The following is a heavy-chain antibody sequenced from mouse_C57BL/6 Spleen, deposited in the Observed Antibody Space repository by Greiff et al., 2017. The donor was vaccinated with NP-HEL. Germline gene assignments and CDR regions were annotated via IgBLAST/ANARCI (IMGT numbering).Heavy chain of an antibody. V-gene: IGHV14-2*01. CDR2: IDPEDGGT. CDR3: ARDDYDGPWFAY. D-gene: IGHD2-4*01. Sequence: VQLKQSGAELVKPGASVKLSCTASGFNIKDYYMHWVKQRTEQGLEWIGRIDPEDGGTKYAPKFQGKATITAETSSNTAYLQLSSLTSEDTAVYCCARDDYDGPWFAYWGQGTLVTVSA. J-gene: IGHJ3*01. CDR1: GFNIKDYY.